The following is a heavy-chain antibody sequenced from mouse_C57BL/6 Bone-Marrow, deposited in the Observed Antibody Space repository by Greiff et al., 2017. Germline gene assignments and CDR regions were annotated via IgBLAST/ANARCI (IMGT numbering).Heavy chain of an antibody. CDR3: LYDGFAY. Sequence: VQLQQSGAELVKPGASVKLSCTASGFNIKDYYMHWVKQRTEQGLEWIGRIDPEDGATKYDPKFQGKATITADTSSNTAYLQLSSLTSEDTAVYYCLYDGFAYWGQGTLVTVSA. J-gene: IGHJ3*01. CDR1: GFNIKDYY. V-gene: IGHV14-2*01. D-gene: IGHD2-12*01. CDR2: IDPEDGAT.